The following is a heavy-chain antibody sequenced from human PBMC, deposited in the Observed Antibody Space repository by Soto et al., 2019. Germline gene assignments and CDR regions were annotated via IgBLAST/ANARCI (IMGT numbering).Heavy chain of an antibody. Sequence: SSVKVSCKASGGTFSSYAISWVRQAPGQGLEWMGGIIPIFGTANYAQKFQGRVTITADESTSTAYMELSSLRSEDTAVYYCARVPKVTHNYFEYWRQGTLVIAFS. CDR2: IIPIFGTA. V-gene: IGHV1-69*13. J-gene: IGHJ4*02. CDR3: ARVPKVTHNYFEY. CDR1: GGTFSSYA. D-gene: IGHD4-17*01.